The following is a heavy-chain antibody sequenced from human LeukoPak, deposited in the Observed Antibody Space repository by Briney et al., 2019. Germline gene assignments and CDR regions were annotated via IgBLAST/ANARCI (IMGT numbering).Heavy chain of an antibody. CDR2: IKSKTDGGTT. CDR1: GFTFSNAW. CDR3: TTVEKRVVQRITYGRNYYYYGMDV. D-gene: IGHD3-10*01. J-gene: IGHJ6*02. V-gene: IGHV3-15*01. Sequence: KTGGSLRLSCAASGFTFSNAWMSWVRQAPGKGLEWVGRIKSKTDGGTTDYAAPVKGRFTISRDDSKNTLYLQMNSLKTEDTAVYYCTTVEKRVVQRITYGRNYYYYGMDVWGQGTTVTVSS.